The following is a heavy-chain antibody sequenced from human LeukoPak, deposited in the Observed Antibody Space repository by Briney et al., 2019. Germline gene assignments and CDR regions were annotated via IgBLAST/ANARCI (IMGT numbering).Heavy chain of an antibody. CDR3: AKDIRGRGREQLAPPVY. V-gene: IGHV3-23*01. CDR1: GFTFTSYW. Sequence: GGSLRLSCAASGFTFTSYWMRWVRQAPGKGLEWVSAISGSGGSTYYADSVKGRFTISRDNSKNTLYLQMNSLRAEDTAVYYCAKDIRGRGREQLAPPVYWGQGTLVTVSS. CDR2: ISGSGGST. J-gene: IGHJ4*02. D-gene: IGHD6-6*01.